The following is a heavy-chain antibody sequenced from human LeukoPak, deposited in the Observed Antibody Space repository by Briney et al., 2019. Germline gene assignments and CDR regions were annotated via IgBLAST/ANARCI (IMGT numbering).Heavy chain of an antibody. J-gene: IGHJ4*02. Sequence: SVKVSCKASGGTFSSYAISCVRQAPGQGLEWMGGIIPIFGTANYAQKFQGRVTITTDESTSTAYMELSSLRSEDTAVYYCARGWIQLWLPGELGYWGQGTLVTVSS. CDR1: GGTFSSYA. CDR3: ARGWIQLWLPGELGY. CDR2: IIPIFGTA. V-gene: IGHV1-69*05. D-gene: IGHD5-18*01.